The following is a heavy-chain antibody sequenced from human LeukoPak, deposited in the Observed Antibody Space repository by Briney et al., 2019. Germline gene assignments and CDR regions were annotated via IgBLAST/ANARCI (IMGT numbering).Heavy chain of an antibody. CDR2: IIPILGIA. V-gene: IGHV1-69*04. D-gene: IGHD6-13*01. CDR3: AYERDSSSWSLDY. Sequence: GASVKVSCKASGYTFTSYGISWVRQAPGQGLEWMGRIIPILGIANYAQKFQGRVTITADKSTSTAYMELSSLRSEDTAVYYCAYERDSSSWSLDYWGQGTLVTVSS. CDR1: GYTFTSYG. J-gene: IGHJ4*02.